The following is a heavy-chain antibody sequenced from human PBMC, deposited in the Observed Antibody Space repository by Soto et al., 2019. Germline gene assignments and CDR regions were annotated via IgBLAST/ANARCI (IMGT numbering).Heavy chain of an antibody. CDR2: IIPIFGTA. J-gene: IGHJ4*02. CDR3: ARDWMVRGVTALDY. V-gene: IGHV1-69*13. CDR1: GGTFSSYA. D-gene: IGHD3-10*01. Sequence: ASVKVSCKASGGTFSSYAISWVRQAPGQGLEWMGGIIPIFGTANYAQKFQGRVTITADESTSTAYMELSSLRSEDTAVYYCARDWMVRGVTALDYWGQGTLVTVSS.